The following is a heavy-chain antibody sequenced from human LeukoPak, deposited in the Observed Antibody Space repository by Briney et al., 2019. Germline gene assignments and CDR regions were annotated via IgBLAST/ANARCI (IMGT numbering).Heavy chain of an antibody. CDR2: INPNSGGT. CDR3: ARARGSVVVGPAATDY. V-gene: IGHV1-2*02. CDR1: GYTFTGYD. J-gene: IGHJ4*02. Sequence: ASVKVSCKASGYTFTGYDMHWVRQAPGQGLEWMGWINPNSGGTNYAQKVQGRVTMTRDTSISTAYMELSRLRSDDTAVYYCARARGSVVVGPAATDYWGQGTLVTVSS. D-gene: IGHD2-2*01.